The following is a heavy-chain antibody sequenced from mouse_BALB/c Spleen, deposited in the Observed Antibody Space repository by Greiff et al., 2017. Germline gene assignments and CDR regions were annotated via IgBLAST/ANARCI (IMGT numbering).Heavy chain of an antibody. D-gene: IGHD1-1*01. CDR1: GFYIKDTY. V-gene: IGHV14-3*02. CDR3: AFITTVVDYAMDY. CDR2: IDPANGNT. Sequence: DVKLVESGAELVKPGASVKLSCTASGFYIKDTYMHWVKQRPEQGLEWIGRIDPANGNTKYDPKFQGKATITADTSSNTAYLQLSSLTSEDTAVYYCAFITTVVDYAMDYWGQGTSVTVSS. J-gene: IGHJ4*01.